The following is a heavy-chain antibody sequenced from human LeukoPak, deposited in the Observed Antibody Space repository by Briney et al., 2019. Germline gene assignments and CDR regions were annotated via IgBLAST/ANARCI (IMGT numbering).Heavy chain of an antibody. D-gene: IGHD2-2*01. CDR2: ISSSGSTI. V-gene: IGHV3-48*03. CDR1: GFTFNSYE. CDR3: ARRYCSSTSCLLDY. J-gene: IGHJ4*02. Sequence: GGSLRLSCAASGFTFNSYEMNWVRQAPGKGLEWVSYISSSGSTIYYADSVKGRFTISRDNAKNSLDLQMNSLRAEDTAVYYCARRYCSSTSCLLDYWGQGTLVTVSS.